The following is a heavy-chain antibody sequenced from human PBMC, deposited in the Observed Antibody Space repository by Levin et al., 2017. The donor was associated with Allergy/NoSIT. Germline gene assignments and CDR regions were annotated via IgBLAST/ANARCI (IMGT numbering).Heavy chain of an antibody. CDR2: ISSSSSYI. CDR1: GFTFSSYI. J-gene: IGHJ3*02. D-gene: IGHD3-10*01. V-gene: IGHV3-21*01. Sequence: GESLKISCAASGFTFSSYIMNWVREAPGKGLEWVSSISSSSSYIYYADSVKGRFTISRDNAKNSLYLQMNSLRAEDTAVYYCARDLGSGAFDIWGQGTMVTVSS. CDR3: ARDLGSGAFDI.